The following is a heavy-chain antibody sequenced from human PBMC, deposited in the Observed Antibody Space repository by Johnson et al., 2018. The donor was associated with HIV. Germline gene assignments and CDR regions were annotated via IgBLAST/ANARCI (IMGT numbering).Heavy chain of an antibody. CDR3: ARGRARAFDI. CDR1: GFTFSTYG. D-gene: IGHD5-12*01. CDR2: MWCDGSNK. V-gene: IGHV3-30*19. J-gene: IGHJ3*02. Sequence: QVQLVESGGGVVQPGRSLRLSCAASGFTFSTYGMPWVRPAPGKGLEWVAVMWCDGSNKSYADSVKGRFTISRDNSKNTLYLQMNSRRAEDTAVYYCARGRARAFDIWGQGTMVTVSS.